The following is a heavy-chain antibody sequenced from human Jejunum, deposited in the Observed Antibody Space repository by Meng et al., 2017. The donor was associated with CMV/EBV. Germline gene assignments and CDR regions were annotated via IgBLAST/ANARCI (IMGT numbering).Heavy chain of an antibody. CDR1: GYSLNTYE. Sequence: CKEYGYSLNTYEITWVRQAPGQGLEWVAWISAYSGNTEAAQKVQDRVTLTIETSTSTAYLELTNLRSDDTAVYYCARGGYNSSPDYWGQGTLVTVSS. J-gene: IGHJ4*02. V-gene: IGHV1-18*01. CDR2: ISAYSGNT. D-gene: IGHD5-12*01. CDR3: ARGGYNSSPDY.